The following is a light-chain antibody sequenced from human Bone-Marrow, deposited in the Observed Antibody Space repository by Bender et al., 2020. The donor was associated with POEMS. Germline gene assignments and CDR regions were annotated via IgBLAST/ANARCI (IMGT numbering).Light chain of an antibody. CDR3: CSYAGSSTFV. CDR2: DVN. Sequence: QSALTQPAAVSGSPGQSVTISCTKIRSDVGDFTHVSWYQQHPGKAPRLILYDVNYRPSGVSYRFSGSKSGNTASLTISGLQAEDEADYFCCSYAGSSTFVFGTGTKVTVL. J-gene: IGLJ1*01. CDR1: RSDVGDFTH. V-gene: IGLV2-23*02.